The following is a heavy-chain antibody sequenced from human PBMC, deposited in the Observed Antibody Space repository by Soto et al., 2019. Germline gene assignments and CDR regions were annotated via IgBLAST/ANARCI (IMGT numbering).Heavy chain of an antibody. Sequence: TSETLSLTCAVYGGSFSGYYWSWIRQPPGKGLEWIGEINHSGSTNYNPSLKSRVTISVDTSKNQFSLKLSSVTAADTAVYYCARGPLLLWFGEFFDYWGQGTLVTVSS. CDR2: INHSGST. CDR1: GGSFSGYY. V-gene: IGHV4-34*01. CDR3: ARGPLLLWFGEFFDY. J-gene: IGHJ4*02. D-gene: IGHD3-10*01.